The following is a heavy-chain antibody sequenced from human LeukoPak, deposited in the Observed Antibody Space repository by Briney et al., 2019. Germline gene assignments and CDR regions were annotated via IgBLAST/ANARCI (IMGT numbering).Heavy chain of an antibody. D-gene: IGHD4-17*01. Sequence: GGSLRLSCAASGFTLSSYWMHWVRQAPGKGLVWVSRMNSDGSSTTYADSVKGRFTISRDNAKNTLYLQMNSLRAEGTAVYHCAREAFNYGDHYFDYWGQGTLVTVSS. V-gene: IGHV3-74*01. J-gene: IGHJ4*02. CDR3: AREAFNYGDHYFDY. CDR1: GFTLSSYW. CDR2: MNSDGSST.